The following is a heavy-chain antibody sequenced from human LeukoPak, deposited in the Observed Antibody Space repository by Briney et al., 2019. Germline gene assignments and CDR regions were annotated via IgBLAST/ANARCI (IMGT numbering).Heavy chain of an antibody. CDR1: GGSVSRGSYY. CDR2: IYYSGST. CDR3: KQKTAYEILDGMDV. J-gene: IGHJ6*04. Sequence: SETLSLTCTASGGSVSRGSYYSSLNRQPPGKGLVWIGYIYYSGSTNYKPSLKSRVTISVDTSKNQFSLKLSSVTAADTAVFFFKQKTAYEILDGMDVWGKGTTVTVSS. D-gene: IGHD3-9*01. V-gene: IGHV4-61*01.